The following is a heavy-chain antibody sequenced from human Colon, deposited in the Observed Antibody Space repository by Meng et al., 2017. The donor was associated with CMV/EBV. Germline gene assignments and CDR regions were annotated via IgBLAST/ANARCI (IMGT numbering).Heavy chain of an antibody. J-gene: IGHJ4*02. D-gene: IGHD4-11*01. V-gene: IGHV3-23*01. CDR1: GFTFNSHA. CDR2: ISNSGSST. Sequence: GESLKISCAASGFTFNSHAMSWVRQAPGKGLEWVSIISNSGSSTFYADSVKGRFTASRDSTKNTLYLQMNSLRADDTAVYYCVRDIPGDIDYIFDYWGQGAQVTVSS. CDR3: VRDIPGDIDYIFDY.